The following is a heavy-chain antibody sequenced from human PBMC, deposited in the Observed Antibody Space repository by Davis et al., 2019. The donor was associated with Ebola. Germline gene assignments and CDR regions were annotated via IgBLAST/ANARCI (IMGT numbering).Heavy chain of an antibody. Sequence: GESLKISCAASGFTFDDYGMSWVRQVPGKGLEWVSGINWNGDTTGYADSVKGRFTISRDNSKNTLYLQMNSLRPEDTAVYYCARDSDDYCFDYWGQGTLVTVSS. V-gene: IGHV3-20*04. CDR3: ARDSDDYCFDY. D-gene: IGHD2-21*02. J-gene: IGHJ4*02. CDR1: GFTFDDYG. CDR2: INWNGDTT.